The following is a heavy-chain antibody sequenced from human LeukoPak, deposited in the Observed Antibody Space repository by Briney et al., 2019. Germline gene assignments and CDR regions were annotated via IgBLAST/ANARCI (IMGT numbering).Heavy chain of an antibody. V-gene: IGHV4-38-2*01. D-gene: IGHD3-10*01. Sequence: SETLSLTCAVYGGSFSGYYWGRIRQPPGKGLEWIGSIYHSGSTYYNPSLKSRVTISVDTSKNQFSLKLSSVTAADTAVYYCARAARNYYGSGSYPSPPDYWGQGTLVTVSS. CDR2: IYHSGST. J-gene: IGHJ4*02. CDR1: GGSFSGYY. CDR3: ARAARNYYGSGSYPSPPDY.